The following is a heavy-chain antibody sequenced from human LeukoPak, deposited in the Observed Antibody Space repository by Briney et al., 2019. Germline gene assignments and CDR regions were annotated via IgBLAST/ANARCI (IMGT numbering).Heavy chain of an antibody. Sequence: SGPALVKPTQTLTLTCTFSGFSLSTSGMCVSWIRQPPGKALEWLARIDWGDDKYYSTSLKTRLTISKDTSKNQVVLTMTNMDPVDTATYYCARIRPSRRPYYDFWSGYQYYFDYWGQGTLVTVSS. CDR1: GFSLSTSGMC. CDR3: ARIRPSRRPYYDFWSGYQYYFDY. CDR2: IDWGDDK. J-gene: IGHJ4*02. D-gene: IGHD3-3*01. V-gene: IGHV2-70*11.